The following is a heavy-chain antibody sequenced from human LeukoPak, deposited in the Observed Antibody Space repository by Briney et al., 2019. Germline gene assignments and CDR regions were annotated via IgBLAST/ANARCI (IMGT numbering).Heavy chain of an antibody. CDR2: IHYGGST. J-gene: IGHJ4*02. CDR3: ACPLSGAAPFDY. CDR1: GGSISSSSYY. Sequence: SETLSLTWTVSGGSISSSSYYWGWIRQPPGKGLEWIGSIHYGGSTYYNPSLKSRVTISVDTSKKQFSLKLKSVDAAETAVYYCACPLSGAAPFDYWGQGTLVTVSS. V-gene: IGHV4-39*01. D-gene: IGHD1-26*01.